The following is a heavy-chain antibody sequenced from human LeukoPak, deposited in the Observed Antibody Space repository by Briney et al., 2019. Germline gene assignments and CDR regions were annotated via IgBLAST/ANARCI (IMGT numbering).Heavy chain of an antibody. J-gene: IGHJ1*01. CDR1: GGSISNSNW. Sequence: SGTLSLTCAVSGGSISNSNWWTWVRQSPGKGLEWIGEIYHTGSTNYNPSLKSRVTISVDKSNNRFSLRLTSVTAADTAMYYCAANGWYCLDHWGQGALVTVSS. CDR2: IYHTGST. D-gene: IGHD6-19*01. CDR3: AANGWYCLDH. V-gene: IGHV4-4*02.